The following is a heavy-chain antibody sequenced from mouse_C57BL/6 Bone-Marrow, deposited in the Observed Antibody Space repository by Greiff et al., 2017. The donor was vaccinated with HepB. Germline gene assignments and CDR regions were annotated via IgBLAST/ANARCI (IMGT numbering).Heavy chain of an antibody. V-gene: IGHV14-4*01. CDR3: TTSGNPSDY. Sequence: VQLKQSGAELVRPGASVKLSCTASGFNIKDDYMHWVKQRPEQGLEWIGWIDPENGDTEYASKFQGKATITADTSSNTAYLQLSSLTSEDTAVYYCTTSGNPSDYWGQGTTLTASS. CDR1: GFNIKDDY. D-gene: IGHD2-1*01. J-gene: IGHJ2*01. CDR2: IDPENGDT.